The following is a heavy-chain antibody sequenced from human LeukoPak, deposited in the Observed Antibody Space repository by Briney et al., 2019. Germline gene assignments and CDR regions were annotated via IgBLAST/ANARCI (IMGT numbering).Heavy chain of an antibody. CDR1: GFTFGDYA. CDR3: AKDLPEQRNEAEYFQH. V-gene: IGHV3-49*03. Sequence: GGSLRLSCTASGFTFGDYAMSWFRQAPGKGLEWVGFIRSKAYGGTTEYAASVKGRFTISRDDSKSIAYLQMNSLRAEDTAVYYCAKDLPEQRNEAEYFQHWGQGTLVTVSS. CDR2: IRSKAYGGTT. D-gene: IGHD6-25*01. J-gene: IGHJ1*01.